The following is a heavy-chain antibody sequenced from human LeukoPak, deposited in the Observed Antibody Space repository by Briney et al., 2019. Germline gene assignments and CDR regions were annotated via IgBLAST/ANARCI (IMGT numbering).Heavy chain of an antibody. V-gene: IGHV3-30-3*01. D-gene: IGHD2-21*02. Sequence: PGGSLRLSCAASGFTFSSYAMHWVRQAPGKGLEWVAVISYDGSNKYYADSVKGRFTISRDNSKNTLYLQMNSLRAEDTAVYYCARVYCGGDCEPLPYYYYGMDVWGQGTTVTVSS. CDR1: GFTFSSYA. CDR3: ARVYCGGDCEPLPYYYYGMDV. CDR2: ISYDGSNK. J-gene: IGHJ6*02.